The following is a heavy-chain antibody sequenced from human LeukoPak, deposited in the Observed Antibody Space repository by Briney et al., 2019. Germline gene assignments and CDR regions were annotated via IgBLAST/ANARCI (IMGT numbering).Heavy chain of an antibody. CDR2: ISAYNGNT. J-gene: IGHJ4*02. D-gene: IGHD3-10*02. CDR3: LSPGGGPRGFSDY. CDR1: GYTFTGYY. Sequence: ASVKVSCKASGYTFTGYYMHWVRQAPGQGLEWMGWISAYNGNTNYAQKLQGRVTMTTDTSTSTAYMELRSLRSDDTAVYYCLSPGGGPRGFSDYWGQGTLVTVSS. V-gene: IGHV1-18*04.